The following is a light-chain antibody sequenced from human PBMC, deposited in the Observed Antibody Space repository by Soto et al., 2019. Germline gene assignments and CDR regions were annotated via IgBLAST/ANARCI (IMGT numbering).Light chain of an antibody. V-gene: IGKV4-1*01. Sequence: DIVMTQSPDSLTVSLGERATINCRSSQSVLYSSNNDNYLAWYQQKPGQPPKLLIYLASTRESGVPDRFSGSGSGTDFTLTISSLQAEDVAVYYCQQIYSTPPWTFGQGTKVEIK. J-gene: IGKJ1*01. CDR1: QSVLYSSNNDNY. CDR2: LAS. CDR3: QQIYSTPPWT.